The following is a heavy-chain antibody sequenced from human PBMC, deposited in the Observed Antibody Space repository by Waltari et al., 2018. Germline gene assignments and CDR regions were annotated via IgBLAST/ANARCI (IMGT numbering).Heavy chain of an antibody. Sequence: EVQLVESGGGLVQPGRSLRLSWAASGFTFDDYAMHWVRQVPGKGLEWVSGISWHSGSIGYADSVKARFTISRDNAKNSLYLQMNSLRVEDTAFYYCARVPHGEKYFDYWGQGTLVTVSS. J-gene: IGHJ4*02. CDR1: GFTFDDYA. CDR2: ISWHSGSI. CDR3: ARVPHGEKYFDY. V-gene: IGHV3-9*01.